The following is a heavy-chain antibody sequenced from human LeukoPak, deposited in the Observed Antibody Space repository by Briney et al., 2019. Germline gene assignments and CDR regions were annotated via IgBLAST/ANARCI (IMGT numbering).Heavy chain of an antibody. Sequence: SETLSLTCAVYGGSFSGYYWSWIRQPPGKGLEWIGYIYYGGSTNYTPSLKSRVTISVDTSKNPFSLKLSSVTAADTAVYYCARDEGLYCSSTSCYWRWFDPWGQGTLVTVSS. V-gene: IGHV4-59*01. J-gene: IGHJ5*02. CDR2: IYYGGST. CDR3: ARDEGLYCSSTSCYWRWFDP. CDR1: GGSFSGYY. D-gene: IGHD2-2*01.